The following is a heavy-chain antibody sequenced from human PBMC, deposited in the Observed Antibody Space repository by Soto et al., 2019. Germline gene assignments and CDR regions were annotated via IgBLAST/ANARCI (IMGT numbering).Heavy chain of an antibody. CDR1: GFSFRSYD. CDR2: ISYDGSNK. CDR3: AKDGLQAVNSCYYYFLDQ. Sequence: GGSLRLSCAASGFSFRSYDIHWVRQAPGKGLELVAVISYDGSNKYYADSVKGRSTISRDNSKSTLYLQMNSLRAEDTAVYFCAKDGLQAVNSCYYYFLDQWGQGTLVTVSS. D-gene: IGHD3-10*02. J-gene: IGHJ4*02. V-gene: IGHV3-30*18.